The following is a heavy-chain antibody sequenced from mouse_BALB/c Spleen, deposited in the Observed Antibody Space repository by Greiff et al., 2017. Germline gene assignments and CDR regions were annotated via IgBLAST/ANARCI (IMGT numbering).Heavy chain of an antibody. CDR2: IWSDGST. CDR1: GFSLTSYG. J-gene: IGHJ4*01. D-gene: IGHD2-3*01. V-gene: IGHV2-6-2*01. CDR3: ARQGGIYDGYYVGYYAMDY. Sequence: QVQLKQSGPDLVAPSQSLSITCTVSGFSLTSYGVHWVRQPPGKGLEWLVVIWSDGSTTYNSALKSRLSISKDNSKSQVFLKMNSLQTDDTAMYYCARQGGIYDGYYVGYYAMDYWGQGTSVTVSS.